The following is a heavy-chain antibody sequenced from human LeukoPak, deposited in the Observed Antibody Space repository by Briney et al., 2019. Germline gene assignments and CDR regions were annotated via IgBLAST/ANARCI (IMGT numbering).Heavy chain of an antibody. CDR3: ARGGLISLANTPLGAFDI. CDR2: IRYDGSHK. J-gene: IGHJ3*02. D-gene: IGHD3/OR15-3a*01. Sequence: GGSLRLSCAASGFTFSSYGMHWVRQPPGKGLEWVAFIRYDGSHKYYADSVKGRFTISRDNSKNTLYLQMNSLRAEDTAVYYCARGGLISLANTPLGAFDIWGQGTMVSVSS. V-gene: IGHV3-30*02. CDR1: GFTFSSYG.